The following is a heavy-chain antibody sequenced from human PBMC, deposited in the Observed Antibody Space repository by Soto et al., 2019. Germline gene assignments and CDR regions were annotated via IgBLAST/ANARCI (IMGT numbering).Heavy chain of an antibody. V-gene: IGHV1-8*01. J-gene: IGHJ4*01. CDR1: GYTFTRYD. CDR2: MNPKSGYT. CDR3: ARTDGDLDY. D-gene: IGHD4-17*01. Sequence: QVQLVQSGAEVKKPGASVKVSCKTSGYTFTRYDINWVRQATGQGLEWMGWMNPKSGYTGSAQRFQGRLTMTRDTSISTAYMELSILRSEDTAMYYCARTDGDLDYWGQGTLVTVSS.